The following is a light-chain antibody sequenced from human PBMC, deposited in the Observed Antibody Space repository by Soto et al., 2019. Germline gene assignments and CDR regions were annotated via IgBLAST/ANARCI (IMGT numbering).Light chain of an antibody. V-gene: IGKV3-15*01. CDR3: QQYNNWPQT. CDR1: QDIRND. CDR2: GAS. Sequence: PGDRFTITCRASQDIRNDLGWYQQKPGKAPKLLIYGASTRATGIPARFSGSGSGTEFTLTISSLQSEDFAVYYCQQYNNWPQTFGGGTKVDIK. J-gene: IGKJ4*01.